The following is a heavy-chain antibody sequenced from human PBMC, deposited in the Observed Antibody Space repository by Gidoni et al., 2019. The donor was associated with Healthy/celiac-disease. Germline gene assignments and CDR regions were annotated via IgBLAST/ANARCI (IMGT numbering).Heavy chain of an antibody. V-gene: IGHV3-33*01. J-gene: IGHJ4*02. CDR3: AREGDSSGWYGRFYFDY. CDR2: IWYDGSNK. Sequence: QVQLVESGGGVVQPGRSLRLSCAASGFTFSSYGMHWVRQAPGKGLEWVAVIWYDGSNKYYADSVKGRFTISRDNSKNTLYLQMNSLRAEDTAVYYCAREGDSSGWYGRFYFDYWGQGTLVTVSS. D-gene: IGHD6-19*01. CDR1: GFTFSSYG.